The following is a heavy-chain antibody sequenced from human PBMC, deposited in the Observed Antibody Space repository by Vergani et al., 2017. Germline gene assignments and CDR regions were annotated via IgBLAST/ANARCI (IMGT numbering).Heavy chain of an antibody. J-gene: IGHJ6*02. CDR3: AKDCRFRSSSPYGMDV. V-gene: IGHV3-23*01. CDR1: GFPFSSYA. D-gene: IGHD2-2*01. CDR2: ISGSGGST. Sequence: EVQLLESGGGLVQPGGSLRLSCAASGFPFSSYAMSWVRQAPGKGLEWVSAISGSGGSTYYADSVKGRFTISRDNSKNTLYLQMNSLRAEDTAVYYCAKDCRFRSSSPYGMDVWGQGTTVTVSS.